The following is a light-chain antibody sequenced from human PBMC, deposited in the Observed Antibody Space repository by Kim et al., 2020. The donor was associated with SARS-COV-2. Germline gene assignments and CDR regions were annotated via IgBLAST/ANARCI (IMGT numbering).Light chain of an antibody. CDR2: GKN. V-gene: IGLV3-19*01. J-gene: IGLJ7*01. CDR1: SLRSYY. CDR3: NSRDSSGNHAV. Sequence: LGQTVRITCQGDSLRSYYASWYQQKPGQAPVLVIYGKNNRPSGIPDRFSGSSSGNTASLTITGAQAEDEADYYCNSRDSSGNHAVFGGGTQLTV.